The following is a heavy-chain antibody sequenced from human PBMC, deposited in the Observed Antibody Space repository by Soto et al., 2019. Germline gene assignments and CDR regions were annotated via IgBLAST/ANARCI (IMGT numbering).Heavy chain of an antibody. V-gene: IGHV4-4*02. CDR3: SSYGGNGACDY. CDR2: IYHSGST. Sequence: QVQLQESGPGLVKPSVTLSLTCAVSVGYISSSNWWRWVRQPPGKGLEWIGEIYHSGSTNYNPSLMSGVTISVDKYTNQLSLKQSSVLAADTAVYYCSSYGGNGACDYWGQGTLVTVSS. CDR1: VGYISSSNW. D-gene: IGHD2-15*01. J-gene: IGHJ4*02.